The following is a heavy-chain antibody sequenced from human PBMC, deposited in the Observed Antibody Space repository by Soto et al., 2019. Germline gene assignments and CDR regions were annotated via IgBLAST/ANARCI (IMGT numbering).Heavy chain of an antibody. CDR3: GREKEDEGSSSLRVYYGVDV. Sequence: EVQLVESGGGPVKSGGSLRLSCVASGFTLSNYRMTWVRQGPGKGLEWVSSISSRTDYIHYTESVKGRFTISRDNAKNSLYLQMNSLRDEDAAVYYCGREKEDEGSSSLRVYYGVDVWGQGTTVTVSS. D-gene: IGHD6-6*01. V-gene: IGHV3-21*01. CDR2: ISSRTDYI. J-gene: IGHJ6*02. CDR1: GFTLSNYR.